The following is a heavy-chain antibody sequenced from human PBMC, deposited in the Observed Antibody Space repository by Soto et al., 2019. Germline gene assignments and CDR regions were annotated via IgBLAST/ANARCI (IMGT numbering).Heavy chain of an antibody. Sequence: ASVKVSCKASGYTFTSYYMHWVRQAPGQGLEWMGIINPSGGSTSYAQKFQGRVTMPRDTSTSTVYMELSSLRSEDTAVYYCARDSTMVRGVIDYWGQGTLVTVSP. CDR1: GYTFTSYY. J-gene: IGHJ4*02. CDR2: INPSGGST. D-gene: IGHD3-10*01. CDR3: ARDSTMVRGVIDY. V-gene: IGHV1-46*01.